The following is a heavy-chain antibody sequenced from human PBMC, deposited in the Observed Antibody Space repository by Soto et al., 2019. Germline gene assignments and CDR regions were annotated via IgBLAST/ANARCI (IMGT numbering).Heavy chain of an antibody. CDR2: IYYSGST. CDR1: GGSISSSRYY. V-gene: IGHV4-39*01. D-gene: IGHD5-18*01. CDR3: ARGYVDTAMVTPWWYFDL. Sequence: QLQLQESGPGLVKPSETLSLTCTVSGGSISSSRYYWGWIRKPPGKGLEWTGSIYYSGSTYYNPSLKSRVTISVDTSKNQFSLKLSSVTAADTAVYYCARGYVDTAMVTPWWYFDLWGRGTLVTVSS. J-gene: IGHJ2*01.